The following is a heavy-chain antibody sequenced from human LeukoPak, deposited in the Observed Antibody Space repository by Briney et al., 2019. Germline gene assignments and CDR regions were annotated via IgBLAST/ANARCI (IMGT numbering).Heavy chain of an antibody. J-gene: IGHJ4*02. V-gene: IGHV3-23*05. CDR1: GLTFSSYG. CDR2: ISGRGTST. D-gene: IGHD1-1*01. CDR3: AKLED. Sequence: GGTLRLSCVASGLTFSSYGMSWVRQAPGKGLEWVSSISGRGTSTFYADSVKGRFTISRDNSKNTVYLQLSNLRVADTAVYYCAKLEDWGQGTLVAVSS.